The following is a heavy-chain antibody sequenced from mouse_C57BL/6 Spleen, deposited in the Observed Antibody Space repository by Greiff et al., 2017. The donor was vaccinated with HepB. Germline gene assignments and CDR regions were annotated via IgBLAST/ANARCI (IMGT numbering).Heavy chain of an antibody. CDR1: GYTFTSYN. J-gene: IGHJ4*01. CDR3: ARGDYYGSNLYYAMDY. Sequence: QSGAELVRPGASVKMSCKASGYTFTSYNMHWVKQTPRQGLEWIGAIYPGNGDTSYNQKFKGKATLTVDKSSSTAYMQLSSLTSEDSAVYFCARGDYYGSNLYYAMDYWGQGTSVTVSS. D-gene: IGHD1-1*01. CDR2: IYPGNGDT. V-gene: IGHV1-12*01.